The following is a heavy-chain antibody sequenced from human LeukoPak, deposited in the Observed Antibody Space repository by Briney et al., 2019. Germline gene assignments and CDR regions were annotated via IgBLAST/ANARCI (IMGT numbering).Heavy chain of an antibody. CDR1: GFTFDDYA. D-gene: IGHD5-18*01. J-gene: IGHJ4*02. V-gene: IGHV3-43D*03. CDR3: AKDRGGYTYAQYYFDY. CDR2: ISWDGGST. Sequence: GGSLRLSCAASGFTFDDYAMHWVRQAPGKGLEWVSLISWDGGSTYYADSVKGRFTISRDNSKNSLYLQMNSLRPEDTALYYCAKDRGGYTYAQYYFDYWGQGTLVTVSS.